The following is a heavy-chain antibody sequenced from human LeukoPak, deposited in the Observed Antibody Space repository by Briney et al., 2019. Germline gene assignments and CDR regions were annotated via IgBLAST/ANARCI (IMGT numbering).Heavy chain of an antibody. CDR1: GGSISIYY. CDR3: ARWVACSGGSCYSEANYFDY. Sequence: SETLSLTCTVSGGSISIYYWSWIRQPAGKGLEWIGRIYTSGSTNYNPSLKSRVTISVDKSKNQFSLKLSSVTAADTAVYYCARWVACSGGSCYSEANYFDYWGPGTLVIVSS. D-gene: IGHD2-15*01. J-gene: IGHJ4*02. V-gene: IGHV4-4*07. CDR2: IYTSGST.